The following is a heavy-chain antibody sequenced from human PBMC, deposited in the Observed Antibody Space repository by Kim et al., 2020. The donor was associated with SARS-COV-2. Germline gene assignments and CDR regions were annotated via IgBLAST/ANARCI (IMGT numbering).Heavy chain of an antibody. CDR3: ARLTAMVTKVTYYYYGMDV. D-gene: IGHD5-18*01. Sequence: SETLSLTCTVSGGSISSYYWSWIRQPPGKGLEWIGYIYYSGSTNYNPSLKSRVTISVDTSKNQFSLKLSSVTAADTAVYYCARLTAMVTKVTYYYYGMDVWGQGTTVTVSS. J-gene: IGHJ6*02. CDR1: GGSISSYY. V-gene: IGHV4-59*08. CDR2: IYYSGST.